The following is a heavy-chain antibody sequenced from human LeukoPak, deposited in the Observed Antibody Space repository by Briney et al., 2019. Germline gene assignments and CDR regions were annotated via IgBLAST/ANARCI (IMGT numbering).Heavy chain of an antibody. J-gene: IGHJ4*02. D-gene: IGHD2-2*01. CDR1: GFTFSSYA. V-gene: IGHV3-23*01. Sequence: GGSLRLSCAASGFTFSSYAMSWVRQAPGKGLEWVSAISGSGGSTYYADSVKGRFTISRDNSKNTLYLRMNSLRAEDTAVYYCAKGGWRVVVPAAGVDYWGQGTLVTVSS. CDR2: ISGSGGST. CDR3: AKGGWRVVVPAAGVDY.